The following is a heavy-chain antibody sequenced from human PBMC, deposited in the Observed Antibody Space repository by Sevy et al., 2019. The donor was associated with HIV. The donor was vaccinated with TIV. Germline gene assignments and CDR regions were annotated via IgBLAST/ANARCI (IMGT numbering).Heavy chain of an antibody. D-gene: IGHD3-22*01. V-gene: IGHV3-33*01. Sequence: GGSLRLSCAASGFTFSSFGMHWVRQAPGKGLEWVAVIWNDRSNKHYADSLKGRFTISRDNSKNTLYLHMNSLTAEDTAVYYSASLPNYYYDSSGYSGKDAFDIWGQGTMVTVSS. CDR3: ASLPNYYYDSSGYSGKDAFDI. CDR2: IWNDRSNK. CDR1: GFTFSSFG. J-gene: IGHJ3*02.